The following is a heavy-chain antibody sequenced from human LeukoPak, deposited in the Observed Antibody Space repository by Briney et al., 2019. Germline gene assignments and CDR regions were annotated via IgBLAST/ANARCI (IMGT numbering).Heavy chain of an antibody. CDR3: ARGSGWYRWYFDL. CDR1: GGSISSYY. J-gene: IGHJ2*01. CDR2: IYYSGST. Sequence: SETLSLTCTVSGGSISSYYWSWIRQPPGKGLEWIGYIYYSGSTNYNPSLKSRVTLSVDTSKNQFSLKLSSVTAADTAVYYCARGSGWYRWYFDLWGRGTLVTVSS. V-gene: IGHV4-59*01. D-gene: IGHD6-19*01.